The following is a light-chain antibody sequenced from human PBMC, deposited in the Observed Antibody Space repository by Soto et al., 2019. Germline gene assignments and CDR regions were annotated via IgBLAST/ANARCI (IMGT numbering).Light chain of an antibody. CDR2: EVT. Sequence: QSVLTQPPSASGSPGQSVTISCTGTSSDVGGYDFVSWYQHHPGKAPKLMIYEVTKRPSGVPDRFSGSKSGNTASLTVSGLQAEDEADYYCSSYAGGNTWYVFGTGTKVTVL. CDR3: SSYAGGNTWYV. CDR1: SSDVGGYDF. J-gene: IGLJ1*01. V-gene: IGLV2-8*01.